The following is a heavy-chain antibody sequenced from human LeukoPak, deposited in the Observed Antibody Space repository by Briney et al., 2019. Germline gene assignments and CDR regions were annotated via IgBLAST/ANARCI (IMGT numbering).Heavy chain of an antibody. CDR1: GFTFSNYA. V-gene: IGHV3-23*01. CDR2: ISGSGDYT. Sequence: QPGGSLRLSCAASGFTFSNYAMSWVRQAPGKGLEWVSGISGSGDYTYYADSLKGRFTISRDNSNNTLYLQMNSLRAEDTALYYCAKDLTYYYGLGSSTNALDIWGQGTMVTVSS. J-gene: IGHJ3*02. CDR3: AKDLTYYYGLGSSTNALDI. D-gene: IGHD3-10*01.